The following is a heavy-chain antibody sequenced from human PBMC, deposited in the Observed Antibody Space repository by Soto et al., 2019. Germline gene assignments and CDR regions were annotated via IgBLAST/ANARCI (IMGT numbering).Heavy chain of an antibody. V-gene: IGHV3-33*01. D-gene: IGHD3-9*01. CDR2: IWYDGSNK. J-gene: IGHJ6*02. Sequence: GSLRLSCAASGFTFSSYGLHWVRQAPGKGLEWVALIWYDGSNKYYADSVKGRFTISRDNSKNTLDLQMNSLSAEDTAVYYCARGTGHHYYRMDVWGQGTTVTVSS. CDR1: GFTFSSYG. CDR3: ARGTGHHYYRMDV.